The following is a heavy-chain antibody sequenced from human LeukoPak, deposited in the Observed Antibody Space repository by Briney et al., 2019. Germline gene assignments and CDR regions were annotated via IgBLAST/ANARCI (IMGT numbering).Heavy chain of an antibody. CDR1: GYTFTSYD. D-gene: IGHD3-10*01. CDR2: MIPNSGNT. Sequence: ASVKVSCKASGYTFTSYDINWVRQATGQGLEWVGWMIPNSGNTGYAQKFQGRVTMTRNSSISTAYMELSSLRSEDTAVYYCTRGQAFHAYYYGSGISMDVWGKGTTVTVSS. J-gene: IGHJ6*03. CDR3: TRGQAFHAYYYGSGISMDV. V-gene: IGHV1-8*01.